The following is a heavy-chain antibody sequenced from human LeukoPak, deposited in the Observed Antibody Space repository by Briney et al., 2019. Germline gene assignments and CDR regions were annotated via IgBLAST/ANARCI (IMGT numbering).Heavy chain of an antibody. CDR3: ARDWDYYGSGSYKFWFDP. Sequence: SETLSLTCTVSGGSVSSGSYYWSWIRQPPGKGLEWIEYIYYSGSTNYNPSLKSRVTISVDTSKNQFSLKLSSVTAADTAVYYCARDWDYYGSGSYKFWFDPWGQGALVTVSS. D-gene: IGHD3-10*01. J-gene: IGHJ5*02. CDR1: GGSVSSGSYY. CDR2: IYYSGST. V-gene: IGHV4-61*01.